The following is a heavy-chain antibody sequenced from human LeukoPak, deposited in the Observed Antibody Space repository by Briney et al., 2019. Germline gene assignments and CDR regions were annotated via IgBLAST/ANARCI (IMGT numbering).Heavy chain of an antibody. CDR2: ISAYNGNT. D-gene: IGHD5/OR15-5a*01. Sequence: ASVKVSCKASGYTFTSYGISWVRQAPGQGLEWMGWISAYNGNTNYAQKLQGRVTMTTDTSTSTAYMELRSLRSDDTAVYYCARDKPPVSETRPYNWFDPWGQGTLVTVSS. J-gene: IGHJ5*02. CDR3: ARDKPPVSETRPYNWFDP. V-gene: IGHV1-18*01. CDR1: GYTFTSYG.